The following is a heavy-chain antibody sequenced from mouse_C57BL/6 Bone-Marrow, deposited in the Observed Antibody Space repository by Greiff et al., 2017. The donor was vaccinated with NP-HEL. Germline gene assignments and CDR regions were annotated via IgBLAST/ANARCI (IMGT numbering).Heavy chain of an antibody. D-gene: IGHD2-2*01. Sequence: QVQLKQSGAELVRPGASVTLSCKASGYTFTDYEMHWVKQKPVHGLEWIGAIDPETGGTAYNQKFKGKAILTADKSSSTAYMELRSLTSEDSAVSYCTRKVWLHDVDYWGQGTTLTVSS. CDR2: IDPETGGT. CDR3: TRKVWLHDVDY. V-gene: IGHV1-15*01. J-gene: IGHJ2*01. CDR1: GYTFTDYE.